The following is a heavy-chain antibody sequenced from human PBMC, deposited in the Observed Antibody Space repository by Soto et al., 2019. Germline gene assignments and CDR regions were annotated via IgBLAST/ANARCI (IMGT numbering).Heavy chain of an antibody. V-gene: IGHV4-30-2*01. D-gene: IGHD1-1*01. CDR2: IYHRGST. CDR1: GGSISSGGYS. J-gene: IGHJ5*02. Sequence: PSETLSLTCAVSGGSISSGGYSWSWIRRPPGKGLEWIGYIYHRGSTYYNPSLKSRVTISVDRSKNQFSLKLSSVTAADTAVYYCARGPWNDDMGHFDPWGQGTLVTVSS. CDR3: ARGPWNDDMGHFDP.